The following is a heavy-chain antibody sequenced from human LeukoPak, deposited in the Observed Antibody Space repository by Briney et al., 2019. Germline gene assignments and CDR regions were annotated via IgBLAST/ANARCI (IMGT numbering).Heavy chain of an antibody. J-gene: IGHJ5*02. CDR3: ARVGSSGWFDP. Sequence: SETLSLTCAVSGGSISSGGYSWSWIRQPPGKGLEWIGYIYHSGSTYYNPSLESRVTISVDRSKNQFSLKLSSVTAADTAVYYCARVGSSGWFDPWGQGTLVTVSS. CDR2: IYHSGST. CDR1: GGSISSGGYS. V-gene: IGHV4-30-2*01.